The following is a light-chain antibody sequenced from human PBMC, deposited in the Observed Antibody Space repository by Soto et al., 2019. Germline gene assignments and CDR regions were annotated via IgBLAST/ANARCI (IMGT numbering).Light chain of an antibody. J-gene: IGLJ1*01. V-gene: IGLV2-14*01. Sequence: QSALTQPASVSGSAGQSISISCTGTNSDIGRYNFVSWYQQRPGQAPQLLIFDVSNRPSGISDRFSGSKSGTTASLTISGLQAEDEADYYCNSYTSTSPPYVFGTGTKLTV. CDR3: NSYTSTSPPYV. CDR2: DVS. CDR1: NSDIGRYNF.